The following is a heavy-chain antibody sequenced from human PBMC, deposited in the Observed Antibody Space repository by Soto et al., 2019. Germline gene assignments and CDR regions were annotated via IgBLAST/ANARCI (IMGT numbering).Heavy chain of an antibody. V-gene: IGHV4-34*01. D-gene: IGHD3-3*01. CDR1: GGSFSGYY. CDR3: ARLALRFHVAFDF. J-gene: IGHJ3*01. CDR2: INHSGST. Sequence: QVLLQQWGAGLLKPSETLSLTCAVYGGSFSGYYWSWIRQPPGKGLEWIGEINHSGSTNYNPSLKSRVTISVDTSKNQFSLKLSSVTAADTAVYYCARLALRFHVAFDFWGQGTMVTVSS.